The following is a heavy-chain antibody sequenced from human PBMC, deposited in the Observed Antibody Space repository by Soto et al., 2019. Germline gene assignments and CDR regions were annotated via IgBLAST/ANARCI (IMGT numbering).Heavy chain of an antibody. Sequence: SVKVSCTASGGTFSSYAISWVRQAPGQGLEWMGGIIPIFGTANYAQKFQGRVTITADESTSTAYMELSSLRSEDTAVYYCASGAYCGGDCYDAFDIWGQGTMVTVSS. J-gene: IGHJ3*02. CDR2: IIPIFGTA. V-gene: IGHV1-69*13. CDR3: ASGAYCGGDCYDAFDI. CDR1: GGTFSSYA. D-gene: IGHD2-21*02.